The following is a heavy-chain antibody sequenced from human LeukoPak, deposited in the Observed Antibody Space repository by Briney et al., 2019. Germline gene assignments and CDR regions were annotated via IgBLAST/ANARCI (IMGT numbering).Heavy chain of an antibody. CDR1: GYTFTSYG. D-gene: IGHD3-9*01. CDR2: ISAYNGNT. V-gene: IGHV1-18*04. CDR3: ARDKGYDILTGYEKFDY. J-gene: IGHJ4*02. Sequence: GASVKVSCKASGYTFTSYGISWVRQAPGQGLEWMGWISAYNGNTNYAQKLQGRVTMTTDTSTSTAYMELRSLRSDDTAVYNCARDKGYDILTGYEKFDYWGQGTLVTVSS.